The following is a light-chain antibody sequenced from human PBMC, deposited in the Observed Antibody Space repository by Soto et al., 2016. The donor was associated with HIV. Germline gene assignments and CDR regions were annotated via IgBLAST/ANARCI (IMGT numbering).Light chain of an antibody. Sequence: SYVLTQPPSVSVAPGKSARISCGGNNIGVKSVHWYQQKPGQAPVLVVYDDTDRPSGIPERFSGSNSGNTATLTIXRVEAGDEADYYCQVWDSSSDHHVFGTGTKVTVL. V-gene: IGLV3-21*03. J-gene: IGLJ1*01. CDR1: NIGVKS. CDR3: QVWDSSSDHHV. CDR2: DDT.